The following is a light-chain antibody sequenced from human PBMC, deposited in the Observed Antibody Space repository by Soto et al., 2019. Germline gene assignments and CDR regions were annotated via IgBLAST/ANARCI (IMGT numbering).Light chain of an antibody. Sequence: VVMTQSPLSLPVTLGQPASISCRSSQSLVYSDGNAYLNLFQQRPGQSPRRLIYGASNRDSWVPDRFSGSGSGTDFALHISRVEDVVVAVYYCMQGTHWPPTFGRGTRVEI. CDR1: QSLVYSDGNAY. CDR2: GAS. V-gene: IGKV2-30*01. J-gene: IGKJ1*01. CDR3: MQGTHWPPT.